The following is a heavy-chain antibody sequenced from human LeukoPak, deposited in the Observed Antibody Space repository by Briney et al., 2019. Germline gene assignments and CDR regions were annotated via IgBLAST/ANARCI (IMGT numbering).Heavy chain of an antibody. J-gene: IGHJ5*02. CDR2: IYYSGST. Sequence: SETLSFTCTVSGGSISSYYWSWIRQPPGKGLEWIGYIYYSGSTNYNPSLKSRVTISVDTSKNQFSLKLSSVTAADTAVYYCARDFSPDFWSGYHGNWFVPWGQGTLVTVSS. V-gene: IGHV4-59*01. D-gene: IGHD3-3*01. CDR1: GGSISSYY. CDR3: ARDFSPDFWSGYHGNWFVP.